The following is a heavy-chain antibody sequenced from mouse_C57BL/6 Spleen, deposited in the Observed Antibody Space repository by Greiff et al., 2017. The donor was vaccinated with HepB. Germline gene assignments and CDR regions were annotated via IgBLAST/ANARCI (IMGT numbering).Heavy chain of an antibody. V-gene: IGHV5-16*01. CDR3: ARSSYWYFDV. CDR1: GFTFSDYY. Sequence: EVQLQESEGGLVQPGSSMKLSCTASGFTFSDYYMAWVRQVPEKGLEWVANINYDGSSTYYLDSLKSRFIISRDNAKNILYLQMSSLKSEDTATYYCARSSYWYFDVWGTGTTVTVSS. J-gene: IGHJ1*03. CDR2: INYDGSST.